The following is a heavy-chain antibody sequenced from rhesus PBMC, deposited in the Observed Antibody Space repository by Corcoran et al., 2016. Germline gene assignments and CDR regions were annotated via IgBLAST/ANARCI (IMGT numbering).Heavy chain of an antibody. CDR1: GGSISGGYD. CDR3: ARNVDGLDS. V-gene: IGHV4S7*01. Sequence: QVQLQESGPAVVKHSETLSLTCAVSGGSISGGYDWSGNRQSPGKGLEWIGFIHVSIGTTNSHPSLKSRFTISKDTSKNQFSLKLSSMTTADTAVYYCARNVDGLDSWGQGVVVTVSS. CDR2: IHVSIGTT. J-gene: IGHJ6*01.